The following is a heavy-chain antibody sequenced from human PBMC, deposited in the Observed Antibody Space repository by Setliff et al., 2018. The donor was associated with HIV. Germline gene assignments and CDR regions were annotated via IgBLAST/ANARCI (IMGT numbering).Heavy chain of an antibody. D-gene: IGHD3-10*01. J-gene: IGHJ1*01. CDR1: GGSIGTTTYY. Sequence: ETLSLTCAVSGGSIGTTTYYWGWIRQPPGKGLEWIGEINHSGSTNYNPSLKSRVTISLDTSKNQFSLKLSSVTAADTAVYYCARGGPRVGAFEYFQHWGQGTLVTVPQ. CDR2: INHSGST. V-gene: IGHV4-39*07. CDR3: ARGGPRVGAFEYFQH.